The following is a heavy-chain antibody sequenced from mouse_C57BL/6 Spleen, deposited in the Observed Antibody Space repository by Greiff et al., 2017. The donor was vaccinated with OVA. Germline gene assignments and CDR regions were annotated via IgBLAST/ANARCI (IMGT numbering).Heavy chain of an antibody. CDR3: ARNYYGSSWAMDY. CDR2: IHPNSGST. J-gene: IGHJ4*01. Sequence: VQLQQPGAELVKPGASVKLSCKASGYTFTSYWMHWVKQRPGQGLEWIGMIHPNSGSTNYNEKFKSKATLTVDKSSSTAYMQLSSLTSEDSAVYYCARNYYGSSWAMDYWGQGTSVTVSS. D-gene: IGHD1-1*01. CDR1: GYTFTSYW. V-gene: IGHV1-64*01.